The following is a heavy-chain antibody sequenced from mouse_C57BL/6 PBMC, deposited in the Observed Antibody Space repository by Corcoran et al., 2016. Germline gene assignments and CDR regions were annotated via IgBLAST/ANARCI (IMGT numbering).Heavy chain of an antibody. Sequence: DVQLQESGPGLVKPSQSLSLTCSVTGYSITSGYYWNWIRQFPGNKLEWMGYISYDGSNNYNPSLKNRISITRDTSKNQFFLKLNSVTTEDTATYYCARFYYSNYFDYWGQGTTLTVSS. CDR3: ARFYYSNYFDY. J-gene: IGHJ2*01. V-gene: IGHV3-6*01. D-gene: IGHD2-5*01. CDR2: ISYDGSN. CDR1: GYSITSGYY.